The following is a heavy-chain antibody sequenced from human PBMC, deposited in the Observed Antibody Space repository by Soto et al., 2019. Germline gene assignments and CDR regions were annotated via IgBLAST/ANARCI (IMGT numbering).Heavy chain of an antibody. CDR1: GGSISSSKW. V-gene: IGHV4-4*02. CDR2: MYHSGST. J-gene: IGHJ2*01. CDR3: VSQDYNSSTDASFLVNGYFDL. D-gene: IGHD6-6*01. Sequence: QMQLQESGPGLVKPSGTLSLTCGVSGGSISSSKWWTWVRQPPGKGPEWIGEMYHSGSTNYNPSLKSRVTISVDKSKNQSSLTLSSVTAADTAVYYCVSQDYNSSTDASFLVNGYFDLWGRGILVTVSS.